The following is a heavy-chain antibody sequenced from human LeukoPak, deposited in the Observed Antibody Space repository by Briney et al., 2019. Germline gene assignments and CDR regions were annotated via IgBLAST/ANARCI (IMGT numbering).Heavy chain of an antibody. CDR3: ASGWYDRYFDY. V-gene: IGHV3-23*01. J-gene: IGHJ4*02. D-gene: IGHD6-19*01. Sequence: GGSLRLSCAASGFTFSTYAMSWVRQAPGKGLEWVSVVSGTGGRTYYADSVKGRFTISRDNAKNTLYLQMISLRAEDTAVYYCASGWYDRYFDYWGQGTLVTVSS. CDR2: VSGTGGRT. CDR1: GFTFSTYA.